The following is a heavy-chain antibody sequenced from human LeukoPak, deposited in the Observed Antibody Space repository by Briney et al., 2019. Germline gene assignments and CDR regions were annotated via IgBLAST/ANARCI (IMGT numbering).Heavy chain of an antibody. CDR3: ARSVAVIAVAGAYYFDY. CDR2: ISAYNGNT. Sequence: ASVKVSCKASGYTFTSYGISWVRQAPGQGLEWMGWISAYNGNTNYAQKLQGRVTMTTDTSTSTAYMELRSLRSDDTAVYYCARSVAVIAVAGAYYFDYWGQGTLVTVSS. D-gene: IGHD6-19*01. CDR1: GYTFTSYG. V-gene: IGHV1-18*01. J-gene: IGHJ4*02.